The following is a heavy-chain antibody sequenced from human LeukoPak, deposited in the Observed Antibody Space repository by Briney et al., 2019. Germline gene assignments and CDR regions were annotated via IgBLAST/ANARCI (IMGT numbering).Heavy chain of an antibody. Sequence: GGSLRLSCAASGFTFSSYGMHWVRQAPGKGLGWVAFIRYDGSNKYYADSVKGRFTISRDNSKNSLYLQMSSLRAEDTAVYYCASDESSSGYCSGGSCYSITPGWFAPWGQGTLVTVSS. D-gene: IGHD2-15*01. V-gene: IGHV3-30*02. CDR3: ASDESSSGYCSGGSCYSITPGWFAP. CDR1: GFTFSSYG. J-gene: IGHJ5*02. CDR2: IRYDGSNK.